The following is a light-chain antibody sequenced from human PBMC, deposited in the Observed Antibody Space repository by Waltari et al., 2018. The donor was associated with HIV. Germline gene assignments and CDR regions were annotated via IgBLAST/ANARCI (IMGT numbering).Light chain of an antibody. CDR1: SRDVGGYNF. CDR3: CSYAGSYIWV. V-gene: IGLV2-11*01. CDR2: AVT. J-gene: IGLJ3*02. Sequence: QSALTQPRSVSGSPGLSVTISCTGTSRDVGGYNFVSWYQQHPGNAPRLLIYAVTQRPSGVPDRFSGSKSDNTASLTISGRQAEDDGDYYCCSYAGSYIWVFGGGTSLTVL.